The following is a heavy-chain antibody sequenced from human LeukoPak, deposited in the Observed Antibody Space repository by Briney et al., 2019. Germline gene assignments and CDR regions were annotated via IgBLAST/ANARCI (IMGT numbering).Heavy chain of an antibody. CDR2: INPDGSRT. J-gene: IGHJ4*02. V-gene: IGHV3-74*01. CDR1: GFTFSTYW. Sequence: GGSLRLSCAASGFTFSTYWVHWVRQAPGKGLVWVSRINPDGSRTDYADSVKGRYTISRDNAKNTLYLQMNSPRAEDTAVYFCARDLRGNGDYWGQGTLVTVSS. D-gene: IGHD4-23*01. CDR3: ARDLRGNGDY.